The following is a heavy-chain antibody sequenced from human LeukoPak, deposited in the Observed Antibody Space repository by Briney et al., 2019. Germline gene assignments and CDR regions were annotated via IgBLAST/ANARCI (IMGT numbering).Heavy chain of an antibody. V-gene: IGHV4-59*01. CDR2: IYYSGST. J-gene: IGHJ4*02. Sequence: SETLSLTCTVSGVSISSYYWSWIRQPPGKGLEWIGYIYYSGSTNYNPSLKSRVTISVDTSKNQFSLKLSSVTAADTAVYYCARASSYSSSWYVEYYFDYWGQGTLVTVSS. CDR3: ARASSYSSSWYVEYYFDY. D-gene: IGHD6-13*01. CDR1: GVSISSYY.